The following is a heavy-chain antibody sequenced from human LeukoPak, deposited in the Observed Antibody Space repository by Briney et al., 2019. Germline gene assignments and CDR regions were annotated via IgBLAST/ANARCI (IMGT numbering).Heavy chain of an antibody. J-gene: IGHJ4*02. CDR1: GGSISSYY. V-gene: IGHV4-59*08. D-gene: IGHD6-13*01. Sequence: PSETLSLTCTVSGGSISSYYWSWIRQPPGKGLEWIGYIYYSGSTNYNPSLRSRVTISVDTSKNQFSLKLSSVTAADTAVYYCARLGDSSSWTYYFDYWGQGTLVTVSS. CDR2: IYYSGST. CDR3: ARLGDSSSWTYYFDY.